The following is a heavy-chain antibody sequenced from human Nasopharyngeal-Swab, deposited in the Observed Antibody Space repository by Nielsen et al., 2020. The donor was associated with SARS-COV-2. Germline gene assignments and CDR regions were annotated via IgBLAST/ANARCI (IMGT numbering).Heavy chain of an antibody. V-gene: IGHV3-33*01. CDR1: GFTFSSYG. CDR2: IWYDGSNK. Sequence: GESLKISCEASGFTFSSYGMHWVRQAPGKGLEWVAIIWYDGSNKYYADSVKGRFTISRDNSKNTLYLQMNCLRAEDTAVYYCARGPYDFWSGYPHYFDYWGQGTLVTVSS. D-gene: IGHD3-3*01. J-gene: IGHJ4*02. CDR3: ARGPYDFWSGYPHYFDY.